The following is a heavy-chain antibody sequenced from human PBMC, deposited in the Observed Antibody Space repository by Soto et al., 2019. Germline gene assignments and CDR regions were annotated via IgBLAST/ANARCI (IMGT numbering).Heavy chain of an antibody. CDR2: INAGNGNT. J-gene: IGHJ4*02. CDR1: GYTFTSYA. V-gene: IGHV1-3*01. CDR3: AKSATVPAAIAF. D-gene: IGHD2-2*02. Sequence: ASVKVSCKASGYTFTSYAMHWVRQAPGQRLEWMGWINAGNGNTKYSQKFQGRVTITRDTSASTAYMELSSLRSEDTAVYYCAKSATVPAAIAFXGQGTLVTVSS.